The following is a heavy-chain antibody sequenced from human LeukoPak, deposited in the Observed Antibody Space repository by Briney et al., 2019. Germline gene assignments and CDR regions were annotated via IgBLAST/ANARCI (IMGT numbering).Heavy chain of an antibody. CDR3: ARDRGTTTAWFDP. Sequence: GASVRVSCKASGGTFISYAISWVRQAPGQGLEWMGGIIPIFGTANYAQKFQGRVTITADESTSTAYMELSSLRSEDTAVYYCARDRGTTTAWFDPWGQGTLVTVSS. V-gene: IGHV1-69*13. J-gene: IGHJ5*02. CDR1: GGTFISYA. CDR2: IIPIFGTA. D-gene: IGHD4-11*01.